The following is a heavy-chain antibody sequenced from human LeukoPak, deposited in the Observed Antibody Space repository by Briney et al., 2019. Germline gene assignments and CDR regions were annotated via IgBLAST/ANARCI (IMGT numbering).Heavy chain of an antibody. J-gene: IGHJ3*02. CDR1: GFTVSSNY. D-gene: IGHD3-10*01. CDR2: IYSGGST. V-gene: IGHV3-53*01. Sequence: PGGSLRLSCAASGFTVSSNYMSWVRQAPGKGLEWVSVIYSGGSTYYADSVKGRFTISRDNSKNTLYLQMNSLRAEDTAVYYCAISQRSGAFDIWGQGTMVTVSS. CDR3: AISQRSGAFDI.